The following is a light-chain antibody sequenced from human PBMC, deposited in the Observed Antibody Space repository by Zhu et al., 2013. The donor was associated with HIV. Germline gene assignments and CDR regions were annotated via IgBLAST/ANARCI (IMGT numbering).Light chain of an antibody. Sequence: EIVMTQSPDSLAVSLGERATINCKSSQRVLYGPKNQNYLAWYRQRPGQPPKLLIYWASTRESGVPDRFSGSGSGTDFILTISRLEPEDFAVYSCQQYGTSPYTFGQGTKLEIK. CDR2: WAS. V-gene: IGKV4-1*01. CDR3: QQYGTSPYT. J-gene: IGKJ2*01. CDR1: QRVLYGPKNQNY.